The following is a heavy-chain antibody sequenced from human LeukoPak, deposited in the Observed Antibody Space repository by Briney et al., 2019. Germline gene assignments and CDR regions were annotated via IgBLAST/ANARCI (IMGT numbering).Heavy chain of an antibody. V-gene: IGHV1-18*01. J-gene: IGHJ3*02. Sequence: ASVKVSCKASGYTFTSYGISWVRQAPGQGLEWMGWISAYNGNTNYAQKLQGRVTMTTDTSTSTAYMELRSLRSDDTAVYYCARENGGQQLEGELVFFDMGAKGTLAPVS. CDR3: ARENGGQQLEGELVFFDM. CDR2: ISAYNGNT. CDR1: GYTFTSYG. D-gene: IGHD6-13*01.